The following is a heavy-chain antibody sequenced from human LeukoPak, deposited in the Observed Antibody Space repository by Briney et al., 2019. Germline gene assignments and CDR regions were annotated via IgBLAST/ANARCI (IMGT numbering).Heavy chain of an antibody. CDR3: ARDLSTSSNWELDY. Sequence: GASVEVSCKASGYTFSDYYTHWVRQAPGQGLEWMGWINPNSGGTRYAQQFQGRVTMTRDTSIGTVYMELSTLRSDDTAVYYCARDLSTSSNWELDYWGQGTLVTVSS. D-gene: IGHD1-1*01. CDR1: GYTFSDYY. V-gene: IGHV1-2*02. CDR2: INPNSGGT. J-gene: IGHJ4*02.